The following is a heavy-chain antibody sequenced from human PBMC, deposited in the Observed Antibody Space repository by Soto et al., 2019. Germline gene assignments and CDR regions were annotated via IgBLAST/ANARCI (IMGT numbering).Heavy chain of an antibody. Sequence: SETLSLTCTVSGGSISSSSYYWGWIRQPPGKGLEWIGSIYYSGSTYYNPSLKSRVTISVDTSKNQFSLKLSSVTAADTAVYYCATLFQRIAAAGNRYFDYWGQGTLVTVSS. D-gene: IGHD6-13*01. J-gene: IGHJ4*02. CDR1: GGSISSSSYY. CDR3: ATLFQRIAAAGNRYFDY. V-gene: IGHV4-39*01. CDR2: IYYSGST.